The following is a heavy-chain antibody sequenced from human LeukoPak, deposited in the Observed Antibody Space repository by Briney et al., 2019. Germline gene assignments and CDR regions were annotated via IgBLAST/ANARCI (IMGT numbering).Heavy chain of an antibody. CDR3: ANKYYYDSSGYYPSSG. CDR1: GFTFSSYA. CDR2: ISGSGGST. Sequence: GGSLRLSCAASGFTFSSYAMSWVRQAPGKGLEWVSAISGSGGSTYYADSVKGRFTISRDNSKNTLYLQMNSLRAEDTAVYYCANKYYYDSSGYYPSSGWGQGTLVTVSS. J-gene: IGHJ4*02. V-gene: IGHV3-23*01. D-gene: IGHD3-22*01.